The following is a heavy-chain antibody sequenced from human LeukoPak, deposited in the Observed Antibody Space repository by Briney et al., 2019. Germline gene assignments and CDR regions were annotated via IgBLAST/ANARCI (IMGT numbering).Heavy chain of an antibody. Sequence: SVKLSCKASGGTFSSYAISWVRQAPGQGLEWMGGIIPIFGTANYAQKFQGSVTITADESTSTAYMELSSLRSEDTAVYYCARRNGEWELNYYFDYWGQGTLVTVSS. CDR3: ARRNGEWELNYYFDY. V-gene: IGHV1-69*13. D-gene: IGHD1-26*01. CDR1: GGTFSSYA. J-gene: IGHJ4*02. CDR2: IIPIFGTA.